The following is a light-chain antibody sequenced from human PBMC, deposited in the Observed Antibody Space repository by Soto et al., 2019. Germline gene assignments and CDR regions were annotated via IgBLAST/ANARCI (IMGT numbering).Light chain of an antibody. Sequence: QLVLTQSPSASASLGASVNVTCTLTSGHSSYAIAWHQQQPEKGPRFLMRLNSDGSHSKGDGIPDRFSGSSSGAERYLISASLQAEDEADYYCQTWGRGIVVFGGGTKLTVL. CDR1: SGHSSYA. CDR2: LNSDGSH. J-gene: IGLJ2*01. V-gene: IGLV4-69*02. CDR3: QTWGRGIVV.